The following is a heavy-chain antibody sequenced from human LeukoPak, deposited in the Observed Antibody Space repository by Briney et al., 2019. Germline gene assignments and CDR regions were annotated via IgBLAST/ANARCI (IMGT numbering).Heavy chain of an antibody. Sequence: GGSLRLSCAVSGFTFSSYAMSWVRQAPGKGLEWVSTVSGSDDSTYYADSVKGRFTISRDNSKNTLYLQMNSLKAEDTAVNYCASESDSSGYSPFDYWGQGTLVTVSS. CDR3: ASESDSSGYSPFDY. J-gene: IGHJ4*02. D-gene: IGHD3-22*01. CDR2: VSGSDDST. V-gene: IGHV3-23*01. CDR1: GFTFSSYA.